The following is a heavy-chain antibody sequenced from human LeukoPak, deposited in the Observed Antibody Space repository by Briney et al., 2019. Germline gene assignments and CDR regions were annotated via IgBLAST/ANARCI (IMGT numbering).Heavy chain of an antibody. CDR3: AKPCTSGWYVGD. V-gene: IGHV3-23*01. J-gene: IGHJ4*02. Sequence: GGSLRLSCAASGFTFSSYAMSWVRQAPGKGLEWVSAISGSGGSTHYADSVKGRFTISRDNSKNTLYLQMNSLRAEDTAVYYCAKPCTSGWYVGDWGQGTLVTVSS. CDR2: ISGSGGST. CDR1: GFTFSSYA. D-gene: IGHD6-19*01.